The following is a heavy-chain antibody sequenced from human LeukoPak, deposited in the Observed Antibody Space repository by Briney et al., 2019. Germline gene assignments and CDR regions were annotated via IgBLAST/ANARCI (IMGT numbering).Heavy chain of an antibody. J-gene: IGHJ3*02. D-gene: IGHD2-15*01. Sequence: PSETLSLTCTVSGGSISSGGYYWSWIRQHPGKGLEWIGYIYYSGSTYYNPSLRSRVTTSVDTSKNQFSLKLSSVTAADTAVYFCARRRVVVASTDGASGAFDIWGQGTMVTVSS. CDR2: IYYSGST. CDR3: ARRRVVVASTDGASGAFDI. V-gene: IGHV4-31*03. CDR1: GGSISSGGYY.